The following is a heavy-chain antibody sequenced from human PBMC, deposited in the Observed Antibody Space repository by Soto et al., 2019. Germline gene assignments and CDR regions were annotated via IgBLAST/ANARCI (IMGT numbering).Heavy chain of an antibody. D-gene: IGHD4-17*01. J-gene: IGHJ4*02. CDR1: GGSISSSSSY. Sequence: PSETLSLTCTVSGGSISSSSSYWGWIRQPPGKGLEWVGSIYYLGNTNYNPSLKSRVTISVDTSKNQFSLKLSSVTAADTAVYYCARSLYGDYVGFDYWGQGTLVTVSS. V-gene: IGHV4-39*07. CDR2: IYYLGNT. CDR3: ARSLYGDYVGFDY.